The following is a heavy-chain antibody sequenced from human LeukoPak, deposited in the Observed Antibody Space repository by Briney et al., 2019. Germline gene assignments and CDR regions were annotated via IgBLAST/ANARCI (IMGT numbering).Heavy chain of an antibody. D-gene: IGHD3-16*02. CDR3: ARSMITFGGVIVMFDY. Sequence: ASVTVSCKASGYTFTSYGISWVRQAPGQGLEWMGWISAYNGNTNYAQKLQGRVTMTTDTSTSTAYMELRSLRSDDTAVYYCARSMITFGGVIVMFDYWGQGTLVTVSS. CDR2: ISAYNGNT. J-gene: IGHJ4*02. CDR1: GYTFTSYG. V-gene: IGHV1-18*01.